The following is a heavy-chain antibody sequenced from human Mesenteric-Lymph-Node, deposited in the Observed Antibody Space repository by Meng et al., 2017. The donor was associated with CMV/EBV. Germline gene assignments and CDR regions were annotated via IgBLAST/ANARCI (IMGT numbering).Heavy chain of an antibody. D-gene: IGHD6-19*01. CDR3: GRGPTVAGTGYYYYGMDV. Sequence: SETLSLTCSVSGGSISSYYWSWIRQPPGKGLEWIGYMYYSGGTNYNPSLKSRVTISVDTSKNQFSLRLSSVTAADTAVYYCGRGPTVAGTGYYYYGMDVWGQGTTVTVSS. J-gene: IGHJ6*02. CDR2: MYYSGGT. V-gene: IGHV4-59*01. CDR1: GGSISSYY.